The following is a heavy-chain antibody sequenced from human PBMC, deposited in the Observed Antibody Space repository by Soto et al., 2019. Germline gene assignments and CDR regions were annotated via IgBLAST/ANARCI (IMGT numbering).Heavy chain of an antibody. J-gene: IGHJ4*02. Sequence: QVQLQESGPGLVKPSGTLSLTCAVSGGSIGSLNWWSWVRQPPGKGLEWIGEIYHSGNTNYNPSLKSRATISVDLSNDQFSLEMRSVTAADTAVYYCARDAPGSPPRDCWGQGILVTISS. CDR1: GGSIGSLNW. CDR3: ARDAPGSPPRDC. D-gene: IGHD3-10*01. V-gene: IGHV4-4*02. CDR2: IYHSGNT.